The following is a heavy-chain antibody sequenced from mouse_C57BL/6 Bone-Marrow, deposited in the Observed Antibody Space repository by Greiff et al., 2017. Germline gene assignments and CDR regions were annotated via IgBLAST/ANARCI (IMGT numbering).Heavy chain of an antibody. CDR3: ARPLLYDYDRYYYAMDY. CDR1: GFTFSDYY. Sequence: EVKVVESGGGLVQPGGSLKLSCAASGFTFSDYYMYWVRQTPEKRLEWVAYISNCGGSTYYPATVKGRFTISSAHAKNTLYLQMSRLKSEDTAMYYCARPLLYDYDRYYYAMDYWGQGTSVTVSS. J-gene: IGHJ4*01. V-gene: IGHV5-12*01. CDR2: ISNCGGST. D-gene: IGHD2-4*01.